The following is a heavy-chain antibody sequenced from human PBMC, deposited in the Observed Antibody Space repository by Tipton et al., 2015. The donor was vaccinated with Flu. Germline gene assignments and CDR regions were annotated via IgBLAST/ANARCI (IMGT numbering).Heavy chain of an antibody. D-gene: IGHD6-13*01. Sequence: LRLSCTVSGGSISSYYWSWIRQPPGKGLEWFGYIYYSGSTNYNPSLKSRVTISVDTSKNQFSLKLSSVTAADTAVYYCARVSSSSSWSQDWYFDLWGRGTLVTVSS. CDR3: ARVSSSSSWSQDWYFDL. J-gene: IGHJ2*01. CDR1: GGSISSYY. V-gene: IGHV4-59*01. CDR2: IYYSGST.